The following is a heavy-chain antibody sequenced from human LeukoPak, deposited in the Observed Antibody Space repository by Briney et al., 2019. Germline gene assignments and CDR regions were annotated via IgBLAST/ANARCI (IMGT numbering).Heavy chain of an antibody. CDR1: GGSIRCYY. D-gene: IGHD6-13*01. CDR2: IYYSGSA. Sequence: PSETLSLTCTVSGGSIRCYYWSWIRQPPGKGLEWIGYIYYSGSANYNPSFKSRVTISVDTSKNQSALKLSSVTAADTAVYYCARGCSAGTPHNWFDPWGQGTLVTVSS. CDR3: ARGCSAGTPHNWFDP. J-gene: IGHJ5*02. V-gene: IGHV4-59*01.